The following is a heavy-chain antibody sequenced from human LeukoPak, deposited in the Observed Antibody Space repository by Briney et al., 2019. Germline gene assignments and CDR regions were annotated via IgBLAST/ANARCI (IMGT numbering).Heavy chain of an antibody. CDR1: GLLLGSYV. Sequence: ASLKVSCTTSGLLLGSYVVSCVRQATGHGLDYIPCISHYNAQPNIADTPTGTVTLTADTPTNTPYMEVHNLTSDATAVDLCATASTSCGGARYPLDHWGQGTLVTVPS. V-gene: IGHV1-18*04. CDR3: ATASTSCGGARYPLDH. D-gene: IGHD2-21*02. CDR2: ISHYNAQP. J-gene: IGHJ4*02.